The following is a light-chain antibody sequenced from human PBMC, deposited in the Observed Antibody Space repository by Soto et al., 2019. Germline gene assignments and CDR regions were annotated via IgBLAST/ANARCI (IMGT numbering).Light chain of an antibody. J-gene: IGKJ2*01. CDR2: DAF. Sequence: NVLTQSPATLSLSPEERATLSCRASQSVGIYLAWYQQKPGQAPRLLIYDAFQRATGIPARFSGSGSGTDFTLTISSLEPEVSAVYYCQQRSNWSPPFTFGQGTKVEIK. CDR1: QSVGIY. CDR3: QQRSNWSPPFT. V-gene: IGKV3-11*01.